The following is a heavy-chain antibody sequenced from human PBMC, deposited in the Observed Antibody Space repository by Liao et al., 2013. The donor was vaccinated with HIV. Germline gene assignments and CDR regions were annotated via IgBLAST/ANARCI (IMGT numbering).Heavy chain of an antibody. D-gene: IGHD3-9*01. V-gene: IGHV4-39*06. CDR1: GLSLSSSAYY. CDR2: IYHTGAT. CDR3: ATFLTGTLSFKF. J-gene: IGHJ1*01. Sequence: QLQESGPGLVKSSETMSLRCTVSGLSLSSSAYYWTWIRRPPGRGLEWIGSIYHTGATYYNSSLEGRVTISFDSSKTHFALTLTSVTAADTAVYYCATFLTGTLSFKFWGQGTLVSVFS.